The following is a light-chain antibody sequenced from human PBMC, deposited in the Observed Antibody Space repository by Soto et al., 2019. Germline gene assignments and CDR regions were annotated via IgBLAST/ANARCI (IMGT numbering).Light chain of an antibody. CDR1: QSISSW. V-gene: IGKV1-5*01. CDR2: DAS. Sequence: EIQMTQSSSTLSASVGDRVTITCRASQSISSWVAWYQQRPGKAPKVLIYDASNLQSGVPSSFSGSGSGTEFTLTISSLQPDDFATYYCQQYNEELYTCGQGSKLEIK. CDR3: QQYNEELYT. J-gene: IGKJ2*01.